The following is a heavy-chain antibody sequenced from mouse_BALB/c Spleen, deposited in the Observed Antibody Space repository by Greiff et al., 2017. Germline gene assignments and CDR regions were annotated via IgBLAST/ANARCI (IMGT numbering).Heavy chain of an antibody. CDR3: ARDRNGYPYFDV. J-gene: IGHJ1*01. CDR1: GFSLTSYG. Sequence: QVQLKESGPGLVAPSQSLSITCTVSGFSLTSYGVHWVRQPPGKGLEWLGVIWAGGSTNYNSALMSRLSISKDNSKSQVFLKMNSLQTDDTAMYYCARDRNGYPYFDVWGAGTTVTVSS. D-gene: IGHD2-2*01. CDR2: IWAGGST. V-gene: IGHV2-9*02.